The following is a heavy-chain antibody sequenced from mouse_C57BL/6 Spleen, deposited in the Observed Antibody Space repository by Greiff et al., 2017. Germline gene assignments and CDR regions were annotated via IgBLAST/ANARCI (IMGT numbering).Heavy chain of an antibody. CDR1: GYTFTDYN. J-gene: IGHJ4*01. V-gene: IGHV1-22*01. CDR2: INPNNGGT. Sequence: VQLKESGPELVKPGASVKMSCKASGYTFTDYNMHWVKQSHGKSLEWIGYINPNNGGTSYNQKFKGKATLTVNKSSSTAYMELRSLTSEDSAVYYCARETQDYYAMDYWGQGTSVTVSS. CDR3: ARETQDYYAMDY.